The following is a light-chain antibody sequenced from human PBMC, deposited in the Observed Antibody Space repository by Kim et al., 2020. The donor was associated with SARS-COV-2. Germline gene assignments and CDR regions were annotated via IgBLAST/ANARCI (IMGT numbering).Light chain of an antibody. CDR2: STN. Sequence: QAVVTQEPSLTVSPGGTVILSCGSSTGAVTSGFYPNWFQQKPGQAPRALIYSTNNRHSWTPARFSGSLLGAKAALTLSGAQPEDEADYHCLLYYGDTWVFGGGTQLTVL. V-gene: IGLV7-43*01. J-gene: IGLJ3*02. CDR1: TGAVTSGFY. CDR3: LLYYGDTWV.